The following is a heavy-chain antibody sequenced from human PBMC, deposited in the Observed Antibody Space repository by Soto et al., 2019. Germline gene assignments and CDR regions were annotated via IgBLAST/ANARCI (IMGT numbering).Heavy chain of an antibody. CDR3: AKDSGYSYGYFDY. V-gene: IGHV3-64*04. CDR1: EMIFRGFF. CDR2: IGPNGGT. J-gene: IGHJ4*02. Sequence: GGAPRLCRSASEMIFRGFFIHLVRRAPGKGLEYVAAIGPNGGTWYADPVKGRFTISRDNSKNTLYLRTNSLRDEDTAVYYCAKDSGYSYGYFDYWGQGTLVTVSS. D-gene: IGHD5-18*01.